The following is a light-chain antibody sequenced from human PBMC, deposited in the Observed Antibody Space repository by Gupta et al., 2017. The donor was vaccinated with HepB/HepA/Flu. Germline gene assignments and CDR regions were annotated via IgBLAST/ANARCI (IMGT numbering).Light chain of an antibody. Sequence: QTVVTQEPWFSVSPGGTVTLTCDLSSGSVSTSYYPSWYQQTPGQAPRTLIYSTNIRSSGVPDRFSGSILGNKAALTITGAQADDESDYYCVLYMGSGIWVFGGGTKLTVL. CDR1: SGSVSTSYY. V-gene: IGLV8-61*01. CDR3: VLYMGSGIWV. CDR2: STN. J-gene: IGLJ3*02.